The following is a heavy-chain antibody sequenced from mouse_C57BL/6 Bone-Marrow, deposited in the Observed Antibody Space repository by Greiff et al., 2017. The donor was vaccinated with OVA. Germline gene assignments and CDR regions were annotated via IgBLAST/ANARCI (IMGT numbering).Heavy chain of an antibody. CDR3: TGDSNFSYWYFDV. CDR1: GFTFSNYW. J-gene: IGHJ1*03. D-gene: IGHD2-5*01. V-gene: IGHV6-3*01. Sequence: EVHLVESGGGLVQPGGSMKLSCVASGFTFSNYWMNWVRQSPEKGLEWVAQIRLKSDNYATHYAESVKGRFTISRDDSKSSVYLQMNNLRAEDTGIYYCTGDSNFSYWYFDVWGTGTTVTVSS. CDR2: IRLKSDNYAT.